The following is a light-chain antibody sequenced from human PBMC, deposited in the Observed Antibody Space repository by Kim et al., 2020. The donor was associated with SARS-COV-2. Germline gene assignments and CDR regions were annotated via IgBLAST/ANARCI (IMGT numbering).Light chain of an antibody. CDR1: TGGVTSGHY. CDR3: LLSFSGSAYV. CDR2: DTS. V-gene: IGLV7-46*01. J-gene: IGLJ1*01. Sequence: GTVTLTCGSSTGGVTSGHYAYWLKQKPGQAPRTLIYDTSKKHSWTPARFSGSLLGGKAALTLSGAQPEDEADYYCLLSFSGSAYVFGTGTKVTVL.